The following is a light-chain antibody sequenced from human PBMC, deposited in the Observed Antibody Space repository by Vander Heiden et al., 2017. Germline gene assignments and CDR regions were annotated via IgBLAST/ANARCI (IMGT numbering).Light chain of an antibody. Sequence: QMTQSPSSLSACVEDRVPFTCRARQSISSWLAWYPQKPGKAPKLLIYKASSLEIGVPSRFSGSGSGTEFTLTIDSLQPDDFSTYYCQQFSRYPWAFGQGTKVEVK. J-gene: IGKJ1*01. CDR2: KAS. CDR1: QSISSW. CDR3: QQFSRYPWA. V-gene: IGKV1-5*03.